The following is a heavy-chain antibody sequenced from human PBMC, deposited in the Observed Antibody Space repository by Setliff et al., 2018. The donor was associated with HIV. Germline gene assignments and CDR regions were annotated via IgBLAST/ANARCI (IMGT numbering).Heavy chain of an antibody. J-gene: IGHJ6*02. V-gene: IGHV1-18*01. CDR3: AKDISASALYYYGMDV. CDR2: ISSYTGKP. CDR1: GYSFSSHG. Sequence: ASVKVSCKTSGYSFSSHGVSWVRQAPGQGLEWVGWISSYTGKPKYAQNVQGRVTLTTDTSTSTAYMELRSLRPDDTAVYYCAKDISASALYYYGMDVWGQGTTVTVSS. D-gene: IGHD6-13*01.